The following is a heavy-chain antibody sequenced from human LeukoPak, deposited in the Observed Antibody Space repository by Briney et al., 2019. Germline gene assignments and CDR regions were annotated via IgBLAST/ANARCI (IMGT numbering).Heavy chain of an antibody. CDR3: ARREVVAVNNWFDP. CDR2: IYYSGST. CDR1: GGSFSGYY. D-gene: IGHD2-15*01. J-gene: IGHJ5*02. Sequence: MPSETLSLTCAVYGGSFSGYYWGWIRQPPGKGLEWIGSIYYSGSTYYNPSLKSRVTISVDTSKNQFSLKLSSVTAADTAVYYCARREVVAVNNWFDPWGQGTLVTVSS. V-gene: IGHV4-39*01.